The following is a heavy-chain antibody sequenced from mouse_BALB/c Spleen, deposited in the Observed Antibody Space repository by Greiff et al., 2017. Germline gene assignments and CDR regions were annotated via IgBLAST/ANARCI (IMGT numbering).Heavy chain of an antibody. CDR2: INSNGGST. CDR3: ARDRGYGSSYGDWFAY. V-gene: IGHV5-6-3*01. CDR1: GFTFSSYG. Sequence: EVKLQESGGGLVQPGGSLKLSCAASGFTFSSYGMSWVRQTPDKRLELVATINSNGGSTYYPDSVKGRFTISRDNAKNTLYLQMSSLKSEDTAMYYCARDRGYGSSYGDWFAYWGQGTLVTVSA. J-gene: IGHJ3*01. D-gene: IGHD1-1*01.